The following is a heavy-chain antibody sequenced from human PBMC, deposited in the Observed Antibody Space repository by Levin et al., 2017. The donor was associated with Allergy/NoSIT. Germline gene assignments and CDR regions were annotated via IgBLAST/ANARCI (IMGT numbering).Heavy chain of an antibody. D-gene: IGHD2-2*02. CDR2: IYSGGNT. CDR3: VGYTTAEH. CDR1: GFTFYNNY. J-gene: IGHJ1*01. Sequence: GGSLRLSCAASGFTFYNNYMTWVRQAPGKGLEWVSLIYSGGNTRYADSLKGRFTTSRDSSKNTPYLQINSLIVEDTAVYYCVGYTTAEHWGQGALVIV. V-gene: IGHV3-66*01.